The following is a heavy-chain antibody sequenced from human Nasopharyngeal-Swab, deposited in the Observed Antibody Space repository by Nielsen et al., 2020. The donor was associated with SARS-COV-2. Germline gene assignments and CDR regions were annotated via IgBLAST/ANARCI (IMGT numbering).Heavy chain of an antibody. J-gene: IGHJ4*02. CDR2: FYSGGSST. Sequence: GESLKISCAASGSTFSGYAITWVRQAPGKGLEWVSTFYSGGSSTFYAEPVKGRFTISRDNAKNTLYLQMNSLRVEDTAEYYCALSRDYGTFNYWGQGTLVTVSS. CDR1: GSTFSGYA. V-gene: IGHV3-23*03. CDR3: ALSRDYGTFNY. D-gene: IGHD4-17*01.